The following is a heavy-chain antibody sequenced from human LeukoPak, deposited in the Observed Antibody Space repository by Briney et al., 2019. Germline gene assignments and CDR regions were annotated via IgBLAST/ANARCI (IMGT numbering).Heavy chain of an antibody. Sequence: GGSLTLSCAASGFTFSSYAMSWVRQAPGKGLEWVSAINGSGGSTYYADSVQGRFAISRDNSNNTLYLQMNSLRAEDTAVYYCAKDLRYCSGGSCYNSWGQGTLVTVSS. V-gene: IGHV3-23*01. CDR1: GFTFSSYA. D-gene: IGHD2-15*01. CDR3: AKDLRYCSGGSCYNS. J-gene: IGHJ4*02. CDR2: INGSGGST.